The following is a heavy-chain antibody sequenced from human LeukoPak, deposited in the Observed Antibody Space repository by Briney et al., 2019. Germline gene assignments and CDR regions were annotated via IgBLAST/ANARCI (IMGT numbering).Heavy chain of an antibody. CDR1: SGTFTGYH. V-gene: IGHV4-59*01. J-gene: IGHJ4*02. D-gene: IGHD5-12*01. CDR3: ARVGSGSHFDY. Sequence: PSETLSLTCAVSSGTFTGYHWSWIRHPPGKGLDWIGYADSRGSTLYNPSLKSRVAISMNTSQRQLSLRLTSVTAADTAVYYCARVGSGSHFDYWGQGTLVAVSS. CDR2: ADSRGST.